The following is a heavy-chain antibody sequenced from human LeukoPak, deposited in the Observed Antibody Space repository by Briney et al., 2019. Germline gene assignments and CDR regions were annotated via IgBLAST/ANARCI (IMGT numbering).Heavy chain of an antibody. CDR1: GFTFSDYY. Sequence: GGSQRLSCAASGFTFSDYYMSWIRQAPGKGLEWVSYISSSGSTIYYADSVKGRFTISRDNAKNSLYLQMNSLRAEDTAVYYCARDKPSYYMDVWGKGTTVTVSS. J-gene: IGHJ6*03. CDR3: ARDKPSYYMDV. CDR2: ISSSGSTI. V-gene: IGHV3-11*04.